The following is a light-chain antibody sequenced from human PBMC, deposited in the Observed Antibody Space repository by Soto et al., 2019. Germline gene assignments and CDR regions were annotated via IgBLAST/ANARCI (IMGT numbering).Light chain of an antibody. CDR3: SSYTSYNTVV. CDR2: EFS. V-gene: IGLV2-18*02. CDR1: SSDVGSYNR. Sequence: QSVLTQPPSVSGSPGQSVTISCTGTSSDVGSYNRVSWYQQPPGTTPKLLIYEFSNRPSGVPDRFSGSKSGNTASLTISGLQAEDEADYYCSSYTSYNTVVVGGGTKLTVL. J-gene: IGLJ2*01.